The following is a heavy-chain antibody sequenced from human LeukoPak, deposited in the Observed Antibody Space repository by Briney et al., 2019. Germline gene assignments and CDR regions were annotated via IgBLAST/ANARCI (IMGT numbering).Heavy chain of an antibody. D-gene: IGHD3-22*01. CDR2: IYTSGST. CDR1: GGSISSNY. Sequence: SETLSLTCTVSGGSISSNYWSWIRQPAGKGLEWIGRIYTSGSTNYNPSLKSRVTMSVDTSKNQFSLKLSSVTAADTAVYYCARTPYDSSGYYLYYYYYYMDVWGKGTTVTVSS. V-gene: IGHV4-4*07. J-gene: IGHJ6*03. CDR3: ARTPYDSSGYYLYYYYYYMDV.